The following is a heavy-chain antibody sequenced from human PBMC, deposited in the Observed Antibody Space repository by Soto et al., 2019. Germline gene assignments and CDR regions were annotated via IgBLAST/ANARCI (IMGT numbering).Heavy chain of an antibody. CDR1: GFTVSSNY. V-gene: IGHV3-48*02. D-gene: IGHD3-10*01. CDR2: ITSDSSTR. CDR3: ARDPDGIIDFDY. J-gene: IGHJ4*02. Sequence: GGSLRLSCAASGFTVSSNYMSWVRQAPGKGLEWISYITSDSSTRHYADFVKGRFTISRDNAKNSLYLQMNSLRDEDTAVYFCARDPDGIIDFDYWGQGTQVTVSS.